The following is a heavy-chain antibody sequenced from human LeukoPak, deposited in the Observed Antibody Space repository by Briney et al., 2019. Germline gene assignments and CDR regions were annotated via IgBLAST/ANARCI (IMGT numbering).Heavy chain of an antibody. V-gene: IGHV1-69*05. CDR3: ARGEGYYASSGYFTNYFDY. D-gene: IGHD3-22*01. Sequence: SVTVSCKASGGTFSSYAISWVRQAPGQGLEWMGGIIPIFGTANYAQKFQGRVTITTDESTSTAYMELSSLRSEDTAVYYCARGEGYYASSGYFTNYFDYWGQGTLVTVSS. J-gene: IGHJ4*02. CDR1: GGTFSSYA. CDR2: IIPIFGTA.